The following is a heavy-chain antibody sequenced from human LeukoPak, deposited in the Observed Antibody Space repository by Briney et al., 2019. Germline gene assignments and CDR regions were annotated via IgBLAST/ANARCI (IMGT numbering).Heavy chain of an antibody. CDR3: ARHPIHSSGWYPFLDYFDY. Sequence: PSETLSLTCTVSGGSISSSSYYWGWISQPPGKGLEWIGSIYYSGSTYYNPSLKSRVTISVDTSKNQFSLKLSSVTAADTAVYYCARHPIHSSGWYPFLDYFDYWGQGTLVTVSS. V-gene: IGHV4-39*01. CDR2: IYYSGST. D-gene: IGHD6-19*01. J-gene: IGHJ4*02. CDR1: GGSISSSSYY.